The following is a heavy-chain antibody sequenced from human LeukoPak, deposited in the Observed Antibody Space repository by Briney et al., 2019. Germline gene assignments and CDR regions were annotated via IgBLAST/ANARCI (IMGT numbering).Heavy chain of an antibody. J-gene: IGHJ4*02. CDR3: AKGDTYYYDSSGYSAY. V-gene: IGHV3-33*05. Sequence: GGSLRLSCAASGFTFSSYGMHWVRQAPGKGLEWVALISDDGIKKYYGDSVKGRFSISRDNSKNTLYLQMNSLRAEDTAVYYCAKGDTYYYDSSGYSAYWGQGTLVTVSS. D-gene: IGHD3-22*01. CDR1: GFTFSSYG. CDR2: ISDDGIKK.